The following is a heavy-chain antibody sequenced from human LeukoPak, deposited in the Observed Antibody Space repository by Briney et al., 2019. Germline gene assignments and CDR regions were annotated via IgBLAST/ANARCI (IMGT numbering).Heavy chain of an antibody. CDR1: GGSFSGYY. J-gene: IGHJ4*02. D-gene: IGHD3-22*01. CDR2: INHSGST. V-gene: IGHV4-34*01. Sequence: SETLSLTCAVYGGSFSGYYWSWIRQPPGKGLEWIGEINHSGSTNYNPSLKSRVTISVDRSKNQFSLKLSSVTAADTAVYYCARGDSSRFDYWGQGTLVTVSS. CDR3: ARGDSSRFDY.